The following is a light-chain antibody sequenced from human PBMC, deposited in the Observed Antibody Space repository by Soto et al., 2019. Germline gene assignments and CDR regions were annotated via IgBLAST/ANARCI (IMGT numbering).Light chain of an antibody. V-gene: IGKV1-39*01. CDR3: QQANSYIT. Sequence: DIQMTQSPSSLSGSVGDRVTITCRASQSISSYLNWYQQKPGKAPKLLIYAASSLLSGVPSRFSGSGSGTDFTLTISSLQPEDFATCYCQQANSYITFGQGTRLEI. J-gene: IGKJ5*01. CDR1: QSISSY. CDR2: AAS.